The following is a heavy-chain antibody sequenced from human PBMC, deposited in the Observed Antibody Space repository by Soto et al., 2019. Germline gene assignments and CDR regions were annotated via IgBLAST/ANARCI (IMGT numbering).Heavy chain of an antibody. CDR2: ISYDGSNK. D-gene: IGHD3-9*01. J-gene: IGHJ5*02. Sequence: PGGSLRLSCAASGFTFSSYGMHWVRQAPGKGLEWVAVISYDGSNKYYADSVKGRFTISRDNSKNTLYLQMNSLRAEDTAVYYCAQDLRYFHWLSPWFDPWGQGTLVTVSS. V-gene: IGHV3-30*18. CDR3: AQDLRYFHWLSPWFDP. CDR1: GFTFSSYG.